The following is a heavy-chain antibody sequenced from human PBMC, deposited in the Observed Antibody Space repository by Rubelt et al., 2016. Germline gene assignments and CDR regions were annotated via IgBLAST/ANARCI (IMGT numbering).Heavy chain of an antibody. CDR2: INHSGTT. Sequence: QVQLQQWGAGLLKPSETLSLTCAVYGGSFSGYYWSWIRQPPGKGLEWIGEINHSGTTNYNPSLKSRVTISVDTSKNPFSRGRTAVTAADTAVYYCARASGGYYGVGTDYWGQGTLVTVSS. J-gene: IGHJ4*02. CDR3: ARASGGYYGVGTDY. V-gene: IGHV4-34*01. CDR1: GGSFSGYY. D-gene: IGHD3-10*01.